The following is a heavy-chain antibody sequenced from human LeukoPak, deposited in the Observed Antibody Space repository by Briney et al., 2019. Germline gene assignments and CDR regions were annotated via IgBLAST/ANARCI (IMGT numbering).Heavy chain of an antibody. CDR1: GYTFTSYG. Sequence: ASVKVSCKASGYTFTSYGMNWVRQAPGQGLGWMGWINTNTGNPTYAQGFTVRVGFSLDTSVSTAYLQISSLKAEDTAVYYCARDDYYGSGIPYFDYWGQGTLVTVSS. CDR3: ARDDYYGSGIPYFDY. D-gene: IGHD3-10*01. J-gene: IGHJ4*02. CDR2: INTNTGNP. V-gene: IGHV7-4-1*02.